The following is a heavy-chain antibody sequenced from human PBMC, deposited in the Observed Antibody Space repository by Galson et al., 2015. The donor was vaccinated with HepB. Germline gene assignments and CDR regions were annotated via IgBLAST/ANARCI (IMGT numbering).Heavy chain of an antibody. CDR3: ARIIRLTGYGVEDY. V-gene: IGHV2-70*11. CDR1: GFSLSTSGMC. D-gene: IGHD3-9*01. J-gene: IGHJ4*02. CDR2: IDWDDDK. Sequence: PALVKPTQTLTLTCTFSGFSLSTSGMCVSWIRQPPGKALEWLARIDWDDDKYYSTSLKTRLTISKDTSKNQVVLTMTNMDPVDTATYYCARIIRLTGYGVEDYWGQGTLVTVSS.